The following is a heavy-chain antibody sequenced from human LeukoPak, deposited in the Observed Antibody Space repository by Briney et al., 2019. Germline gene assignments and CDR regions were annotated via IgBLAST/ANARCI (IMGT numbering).Heavy chain of an antibody. CDR2: IYTSGRT. CDR1: GGSVSSGTYY. J-gene: IGHJ3*02. Sequence: SXTLSLTCTVSGGSVSSGTYYWNWIRRPGEKGLEWIGRIYTSGRTNYNPSLKSRFTRTVETYKNQFSLKLTSVTAADTAVYYCASQTLTDDAFDIWGQGTMVTVSS. D-gene: IGHD1-20*01. CDR3: ASQTLTDDAFDI. V-gene: IGHV4-61*02.